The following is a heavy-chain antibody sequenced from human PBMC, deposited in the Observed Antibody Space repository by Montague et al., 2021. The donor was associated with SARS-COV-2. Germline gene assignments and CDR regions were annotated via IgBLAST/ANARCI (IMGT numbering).Heavy chain of an antibody. CDR2: INQSGRT. Sequence: SETLSLTCAVYGGSFSGYYWSWIRQPPEKGLEWIGEINQSGRTNNNPSLKSRVIISVDTSKNQFSLKLSSVTAADTAVYYYARRRSSVWGVTVSAELDYWGQGILVIVSS. CDR1: GGSFSGYY. V-gene: IGHV4-34*01. D-gene: IGHD3-10*01. CDR3: ARRRSSVWGVTVSAELDY. J-gene: IGHJ4*02.